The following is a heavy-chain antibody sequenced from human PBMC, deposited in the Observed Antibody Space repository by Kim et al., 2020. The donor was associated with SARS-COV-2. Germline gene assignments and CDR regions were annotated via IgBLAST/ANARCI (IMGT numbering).Heavy chain of an antibody. J-gene: IGHJ4*02. CDR3: ARGTSSGWYAGGNNFDY. CDR2: IYYSGST. V-gene: IGHV4-31*03. Sequence: SETLSLTCTVSGGSISSGGYYWSWIRQHPGKGLEWIGYIYYSGSTYYNPSLKSRVTISVDTSKNQFSLKLSSVTAADTAVYYCARGTSSGWYAGGNNFDYWGQGTLVTVSS. D-gene: IGHD6-19*01. CDR1: GGSISSGGYY.